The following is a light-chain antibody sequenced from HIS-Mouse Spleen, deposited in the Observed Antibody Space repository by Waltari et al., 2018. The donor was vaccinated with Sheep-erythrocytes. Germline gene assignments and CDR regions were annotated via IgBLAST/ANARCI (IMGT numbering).Light chain of an antibody. J-gene: IGLJ2*01. CDR1: SRDVGSYNR. CDR2: EVS. CDR3: SLYTSSSTLV. V-gene: IGLV2-18*01. Sequence: QSALTQPPSVSGSPGHSVTISCTGTSRDVGSYNRVPCYQQPPGTAPQLMIYEVSNRPSGVPDRFSGSKSGNTASLTISGLQAEDEADYYCSLYTSSSTLVFGGGTKLTVL.